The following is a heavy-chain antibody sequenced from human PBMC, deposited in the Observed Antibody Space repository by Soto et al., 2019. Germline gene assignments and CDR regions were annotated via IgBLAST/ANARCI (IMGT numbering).Heavy chain of an antibody. CDR1: GDSVSSNSAA. D-gene: IGHD3-3*01. CDR2: TYYRSKWYN. V-gene: IGHV6-1*01. CDR3: ARDSATPSYYDFWSGYYGGPFDS. J-gene: IGHJ4*02. Sequence: PSQTLSLTCAISGDSVSSNSAAWNWIRQSPSRGLEWLGRTYYRSKWYNDYAVSVKSRITINPDTSKNQFSLQLNSVTPEDTAVYYCARDSATPSYYDFWSGYYGGPFDSWGQGTLVTVSS.